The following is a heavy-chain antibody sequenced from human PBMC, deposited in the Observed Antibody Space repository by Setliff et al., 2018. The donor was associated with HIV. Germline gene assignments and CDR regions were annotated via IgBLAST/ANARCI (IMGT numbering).Heavy chain of an antibody. D-gene: IGHD7-27*01. Sequence: GESLKISCKASGYTFTNYWIGWVRQMPGKGLEWIGVIYPGGSATRYGPSFQGQVSISADLSITTAYLQWSSLKASDTAIYYCTRRRRAPGVEDLEAYWGQGTLVTVSS. CDR2: IYPGGSAT. V-gene: IGHV5-51*01. J-gene: IGHJ4*02. CDR3: TRRRRAPGVEDLEAY. CDR1: GYTFTNYW.